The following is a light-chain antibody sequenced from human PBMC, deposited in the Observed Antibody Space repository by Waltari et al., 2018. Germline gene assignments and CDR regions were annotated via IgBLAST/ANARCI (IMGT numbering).Light chain of an antibody. J-gene: IGKJ2*01. CDR1: QSLLASDNGNTY. V-gene: IGKV2-40*01. Sequence: DIVMSQSPLSLPVTHGDLAYISGRSIQSLLASDNGNTYLDWYLQKPAQSPHLLLSTLSSRSSGVPVRFSGSGSGTDFTLKISRVEAEDVGVYYCMQRIEFPFTFGQGTKLEMK. CDR2: TLS. CDR3: MQRIEFPFT.